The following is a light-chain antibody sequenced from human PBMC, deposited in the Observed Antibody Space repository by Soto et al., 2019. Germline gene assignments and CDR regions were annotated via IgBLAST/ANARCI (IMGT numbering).Light chain of an antibody. CDR1: SRDVGAYDY. CDR2: EVN. J-gene: IGLJ1*01. CDR3: SSYTSSSTLEV. Sequence: QSALTQPASVSGSPGQSISISCTGTSRDVGAYDYVSWYQQHPGKAPKLMIYEVNSRPSGVSNRFSGSKSANTASLTISGLQAEDEADYYCSSYTSSSTLEVFGTGTKVTVL. V-gene: IGLV2-14*03.